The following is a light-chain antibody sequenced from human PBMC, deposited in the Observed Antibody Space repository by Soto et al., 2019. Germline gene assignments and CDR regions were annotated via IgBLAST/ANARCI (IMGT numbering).Light chain of an antibody. CDR3: PQNADWPPGYT. J-gene: IGKJ2*01. Sequence: EVVMTQSPATLSVSPGERATLSCRASQSVGSDVAWFQQRPGQPPRLLIYGASTRATGVPARFSGSGSGTEFTLTINSLQSDDFAVYYCPQNADWPPGYTFGQGTRLEIK. V-gene: IGKV3-15*01. CDR1: QSVGSD. CDR2: GAS.